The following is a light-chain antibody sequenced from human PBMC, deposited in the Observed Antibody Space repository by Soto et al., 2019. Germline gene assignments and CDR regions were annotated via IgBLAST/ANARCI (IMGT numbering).Light chain of an antibody. V-gene: IGKV3-15*01. CDR2: GAS. Sequence: EIVMTPSPGTLSVSPRQIATRSCRASQSVSSNLAWYQQKPGQAPRLLIYGASTRATGIPARFSGSGSGTEFTLTVSSLQSEDFAVYYCQQYNNWPPITFGQGTRLEI. CDR1: QSVSSN. CDR3: QQYNNWPPIT. J-gene: IGKJ5*01.